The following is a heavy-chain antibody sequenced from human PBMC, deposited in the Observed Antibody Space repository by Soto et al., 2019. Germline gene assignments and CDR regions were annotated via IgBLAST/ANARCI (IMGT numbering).Heavy chain of an antibody. J-gene: IGHJ4*02. Sequence: PSETLSLTCAVYGGSFSGYYLSWIRQPPGKGLEWIGEINHSGSTDYNPSLKSRVTISVDTSKNQFSLKLSSVTAADTAVYYCARGVPVRFDYWGQGTLVTVSS. CDR1: GGSFSGYY. D-gene: IGHD4-17*01. CDR3: ARGVPVRFDY. CDR2: INHSGST. V-gene: IGHV4-34*01.